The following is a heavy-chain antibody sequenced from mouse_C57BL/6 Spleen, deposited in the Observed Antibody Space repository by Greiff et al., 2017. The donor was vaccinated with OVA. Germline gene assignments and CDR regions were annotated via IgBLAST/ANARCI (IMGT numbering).Heavy chain of an antibody. Sequence: VKLMESGPELVKPGASVKISCKASGYAFSSSWMNWVKQRPGKGLEWIGRIYPGDGDTNYNGKFKGKATLTADKSSSTAYMQLSSLTSEDSAVYFCAREGLRRPFDYWGQGTTLTVSS. D-gene: IGHD2-4*01. J-gene: IGHJ2*01. CDR3: AREGLRRPFDY. CDR1: GYAFSSSW. V-gene: IGHV1-82*01. CDR2: IYPGDGDT.